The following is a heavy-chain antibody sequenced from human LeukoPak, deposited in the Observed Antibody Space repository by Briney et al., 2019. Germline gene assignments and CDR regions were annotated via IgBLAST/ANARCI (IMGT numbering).Heavy chain of an antibody. CDR2: INPNSGGT. CDR1: GYTFTGYY. V-gene: IGHV1-2*02. J-gene: IGHJ3*02. CDR3: ARWSSSWSCAFDI. D-gene: IGHD6-13*01. Sequence: ASVKASCKASGYTFTGYYMHWVRQAPGQGLEWMGWINPNSGGTDYAQKFQGRVTMTRDTSISTAYMELSRLRSDDTAVYYCARWSSSWSCAFDIWGQGTMVTVSS.